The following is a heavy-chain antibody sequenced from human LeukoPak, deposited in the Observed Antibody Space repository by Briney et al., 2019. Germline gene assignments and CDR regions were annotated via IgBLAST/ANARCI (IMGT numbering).Heavy chain of an antibody. J-gene: IGHJ4*02. CDR3: ARATPGGLHGYSFDY. CDR2: MNPNSGNT. D-gene: IGHD5-24*01. V-gene: IGHV1-8*02. Sequence: ASVKVSCKASGYTFKNYDINWVRQATGQGLEWMGWMNPNSGNTGFAQKFQDRVSMTRDTSINTAYMELTSLRSGDTAVYYCARATPGGLHGYSFDYWGQGTVVTIYS. CDR1: GYTFKNYD.